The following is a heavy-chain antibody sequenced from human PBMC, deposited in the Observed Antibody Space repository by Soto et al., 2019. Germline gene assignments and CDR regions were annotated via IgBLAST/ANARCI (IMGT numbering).Heavy chain of an antibody. CDR2: VRSKAYGGTT. CDR3: TRFGPLHRSGGSCYPDC. CDR1: GFTFGDLA. Sequence: GGSLSLPCTTSGFTFGDLAMSWFRQAPGKGPEGVGFVRSKAYGGTTEYAASVKGRFTISRDDSKSIAYLQMNSLKTEDTAVYYCTRFGPLHRSGGSCYPDCCGQGTLVTVS. D-gene: IGHD2-15*01. V-gene: IGHV3-49*03. J-gene: IGHJ4*02.